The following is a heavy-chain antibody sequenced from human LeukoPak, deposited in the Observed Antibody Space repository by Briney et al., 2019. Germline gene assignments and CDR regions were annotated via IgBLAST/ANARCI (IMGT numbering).Heavy chain of an antibody. V-gene: IGHV4-30-4*01. J-gene: IGHJ4*02. CDR2: IYYSGST. D-gene: IGHD1-26*01. CDR1: GGSISSGDYY. CDR3: ARVETVGAIDY. Sequence: SETLSLTCTVPGGSISSGDYYWSWIRQPPGKGLEWIGYIYYSGSTYYNPSLKGRVTISVDTSKNQFSLKLSSVTAADTAVYYSARVETVGAIDYWGQGTLVTVSS.